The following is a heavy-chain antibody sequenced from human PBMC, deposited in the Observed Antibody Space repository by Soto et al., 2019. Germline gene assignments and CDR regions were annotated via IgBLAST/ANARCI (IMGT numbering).Heavy chain of an antibody. J-gene: IGHJ4*02. V-gene: IGHV3-23*01. CDR3: AKDRASGGSPGGLFDC. CDR2: ISGSGGST. D-gene: IGHD2-15*01. CDR1: GFTFSSYA. Sequence: EVQLLESGGGLVQPGGSLRLSCAASGFTFSSYAMSWVRQAPGKGLEWVSAISGSGGSTYYADSVKGRFTISRDNSKNTLYLQMNSLRAEDTAVYYCAKDRASGGSPGGLFDCWGQGTLVTVSS.